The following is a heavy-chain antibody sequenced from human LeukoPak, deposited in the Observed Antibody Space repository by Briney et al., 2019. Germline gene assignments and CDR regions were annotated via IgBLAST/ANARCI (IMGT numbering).Heavy chain of an antibody. CDR3: ARHDVAGATTDYFQH. D-gene: IGHD1-26*01. CDR2: IYYSGST. V-gene: IGHV4-59*08. CDR1: GGSISSYY. Sequence: SETLSLTCTVSGGSISSYYWSWIRQPPGKGPEWIGYIYYSGSTRYNPSLKSRVTISVDTSKNQISLKLGSVTAADTAVYYCARHDVAGATTDYFQHWSQGTLVTVSS. J-gene: IGHJ1*01.